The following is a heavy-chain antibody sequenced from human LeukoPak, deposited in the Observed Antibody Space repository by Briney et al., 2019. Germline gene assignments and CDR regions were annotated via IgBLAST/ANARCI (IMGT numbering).Heavy chain of an antibody. CDR3: ARVTDQYYYDSSGYYTLGY. CDR1: GGTFSSYA. CDR2: IIPIFGTA. Sequence: SVKVSCKASGGTFSSYAISWVRQAPGQGLEWMGGIIPIFGTANYAQKFQGRVTITTDESTSTAYMELSSLRPEDTAVYYCARVTDQYYYDSSGYYTLGYWGQGTLVAVSS. J-gene: IGHJ4*02. D-gene: IGHD3-22*01. V-gene: IGHV1-69*05.